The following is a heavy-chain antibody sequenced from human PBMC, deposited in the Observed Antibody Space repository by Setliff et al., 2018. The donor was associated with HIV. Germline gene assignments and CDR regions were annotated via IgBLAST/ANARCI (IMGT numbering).Heavy chain of an antibody. J-gene: IGHJ6*03. CDR3: ARGVVVVPAARDYYYYLDV. Sequence: SETLSLTCSVSGGSISSYYWSWIRQPPGKGLEWIGYIYYSGSTNYNPSLESRVIISVDMSKNQFSLKVNSVTAADTAVYYCARGVVVVPAARDYYYYLDVWGKGTTVTVFS. CDR2: IYYSGST. D-gene: IGHD2-2*01. CDR1: GGSISSYY. V-gene: IGHV4-59*12.